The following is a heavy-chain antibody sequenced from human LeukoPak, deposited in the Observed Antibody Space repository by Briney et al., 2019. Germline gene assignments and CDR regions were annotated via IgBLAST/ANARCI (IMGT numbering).Heavy chain of an antibody. CDR3: ARDTLRYYYDSQGDHAFDI. J-gene: IGHJ3*02. V-gene: IGHV1-18*01. CDR2: ISAYNGNT. Sequence: GASVKVSCKASGYTFTSYGISWVRQAPGQGLEWMGWISAYNGNTNYAQKLQGRVTMTTDTSTSTAYMELRSLRSDDTAVYYCARDTLRYYYDSQGDHAFDIWGQGTMVTVSS. D-gene: IGHD3-22*01. CDR1: GYTFTSYG.